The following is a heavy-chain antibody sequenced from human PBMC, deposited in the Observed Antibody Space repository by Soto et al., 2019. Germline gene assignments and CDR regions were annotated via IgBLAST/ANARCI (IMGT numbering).Heavy chain of an antibody. CDR3: ARVVPTDYGGNSDYFDY. D-gene: IGHD4-17*01. CDR1: GGPISSGDYY. J-gene: IGHJ4*02. Sequence: PSETLSLTCTVSGGPISSGDYYWSWIRQPPGKGLEWIGYIYYSGSTYYNPSLKSRVTISVDTSKNQFSLKLSSVTAADTAVYYCARVVPTDYGGNSDYFDYWGQGTLVTVSS. CDR2: IYYSGST. V-gene: IGHV4-30-4*01.